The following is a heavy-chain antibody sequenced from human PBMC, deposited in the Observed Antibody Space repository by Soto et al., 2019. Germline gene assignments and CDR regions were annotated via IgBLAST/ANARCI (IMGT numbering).Heavy chain of an antibody. CDR2: ISKSSTYI. CDR1: GFTFSAHT. CDR3: AGGDSRVYPGMGV. Sequence: EVQVVESGGGLVKPGGSLRLSCVVSGFTFSAHTMNWVRQDAATGLTWVAAISKSSTYIFYANSVKGRFTISRDNAKNSLYLQMNNLRAEDTAVYFSAGGDSRVYPGMGVWGLGTTVIVSS. V-gene: IGHV3-21*02. D-gene: IGHD3-22*01. J-gene: IGHJ6*02.